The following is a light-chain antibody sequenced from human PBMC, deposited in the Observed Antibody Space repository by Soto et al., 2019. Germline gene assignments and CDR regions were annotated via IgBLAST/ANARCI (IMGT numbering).Light chain of an antibody. CDR3: QQYGSSRT. Sequence: ERVCRLPPPTLSLPPKEGPTLAGRASQSVRHNNLNWYQQKPGQAPRLLMYGASIRATGIPDRFSGSGCGTYFALTISRLEPEDFAVYYCQQYGSSRTFGRGTKVDIK. V-gene: IGKV3-20*01. CDR2: GAS. J-gene: IGKJ1*01. CDR1: QSVRHNN.